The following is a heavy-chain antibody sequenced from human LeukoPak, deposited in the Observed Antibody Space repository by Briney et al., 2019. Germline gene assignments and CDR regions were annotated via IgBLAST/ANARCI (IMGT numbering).Heavy chain of an antibody. CDR2: VYYTGTT. CDR1: GGSISPNY. CDR3: ARLLDYDSSGYPDTFDI. D-gene: IGHD3-22*01. V-gene: IGHV4-59*01. Sequence: SETLSLTCTVSGGSISPNYWTWIRQPPGKGLEWIGFVYYTGTTNYNPSLKSRVTISIDTSKSHFSLKLSSLPAADTAVHYCARLLDYDSSGYPDTFDIWGQGTMVTVSS. J-gene: IGHJ3*02.